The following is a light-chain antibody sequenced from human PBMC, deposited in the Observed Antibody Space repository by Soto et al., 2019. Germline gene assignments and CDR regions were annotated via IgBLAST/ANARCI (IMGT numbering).Light chain of an antibody. CDR1: SSDVGGYNY. CDR3: CSYAGSYPFG. V-gene: IGLV2-11*01. J-gene: IGLJ1*01. Sequence: QSALTQPRSVSGSPGQSVTISCTGTSSDVGGYNYVSWYQHHPGKAPKLMIYDVSKRPSGVPDRFSGSKSGNTASLTISGLQAEDEADYYCCSYAGSYPFGFGTGTKLTVL. CDR2: DVS.